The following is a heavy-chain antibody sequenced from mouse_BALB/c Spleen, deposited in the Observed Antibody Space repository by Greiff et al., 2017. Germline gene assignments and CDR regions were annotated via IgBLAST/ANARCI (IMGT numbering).Heavy chain of an antibody. CDR3: ARETDYDGKED. CDR2: IHPGSGST. Sequence: QVQLQQSGPELVKPGASVKMSCKASGYTFTDYVISWVKQRTGQGLEWIGEIHPGSGSTYYNEKFKGKATLTADKSSNTAYMQLSSLTSEDSAVYFCARETDYDGKEDWGQGTLVTVSA. CDR1: GYTFTDYV. V-gene: IGHV1-77*01. J-gene: IGHJ3*01. D-gene: IGHD2-4*01.